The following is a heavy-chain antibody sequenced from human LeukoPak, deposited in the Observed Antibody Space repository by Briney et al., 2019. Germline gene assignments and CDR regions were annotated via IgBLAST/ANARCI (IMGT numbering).Heavy chain of an antibody. CDR2: IRTDGNT. CDR1: GFSFSSYY. Sequence: GGSLRLSCAASGFSFSSYYMYWVRQAPEKGLVWVSRIRTDGNTAYADSVKGRFTISRDNAKNTLYLQMNSLSAEDTAVYYCVAYNWNYPDYWGQGTLVTVSS. D-gene: IGHD1-20*01. J-gene: IGHJ4*02. CDR3: VAYNWNYPDY. V-gene: IGHV3-74*01.